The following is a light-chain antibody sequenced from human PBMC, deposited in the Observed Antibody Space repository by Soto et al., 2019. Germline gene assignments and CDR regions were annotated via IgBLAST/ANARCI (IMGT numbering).Light chain of an antibody. CDR3: QQYSAWPLT. Sequence: EIVMKQSPVTLSLSPGERATLSCMASQSVRSNLAWYQQKPGQAPRLLIYDASTRATGIPDRFRGSGSGTDFTLTISSLQSEDFAVYYCQQYSAWPLTFGQGTKVDIK. CDR2: DAS. CDR1: QSVRSN. J-gene: IGKJ1*01. V-gene: IGKV3D-15*01.